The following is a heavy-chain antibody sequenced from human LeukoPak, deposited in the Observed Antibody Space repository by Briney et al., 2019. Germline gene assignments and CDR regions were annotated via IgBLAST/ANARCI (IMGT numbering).Heavy chain of an antibody. CDR2: IYYSGST. D-gene: IGHD3-22*01. Sequence: PSETLSLTCTVSGGSISSYYWSWIRQPPGKGLEWIGYIYYSGSTNYNPSLKSRVTISVDTSKNQFSLKLSSVTAADTAVYYCARLSKQYYYDSSGGFDYWGQGTLVTVSS. CDR3: ARLSKQYYYDSSGGFDY. V-gene: IGHV4-59*12. CDR1: GGSISSYY. J-gene: IGHJ4*02.